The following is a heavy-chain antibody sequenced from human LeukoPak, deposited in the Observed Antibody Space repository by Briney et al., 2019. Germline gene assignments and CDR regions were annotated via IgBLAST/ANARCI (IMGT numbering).Heavy chain of an antibody. CDR2: MKHDGSEK. CDR3: AKAHCSPTSCSRIDY. D-gene: IGHD2-2*01. J-gene: IGHJ4*02. Sequence: GGSLRLSCAASGFSISTYWMNWVRQAPGKGLEWVANMKHDGSEKYYADSVKGRFTISRDNSKNTVYLQMSGLRAEDTALYYCAKAHCSPTSCSRIDYWGQGTLVTVSS. CDR1: GFSISTYW. V-gene: IGHV3-7*05.